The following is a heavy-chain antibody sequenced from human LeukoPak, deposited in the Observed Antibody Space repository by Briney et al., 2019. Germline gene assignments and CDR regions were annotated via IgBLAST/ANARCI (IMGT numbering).Heavy chain of an antibody. J-gene: IGHJ3*02. V-gene: IGHV3-30*18. D-gene: IGHD2-15*01. Sequence: PGRSLRLSCAASGFTFSSYGMHWVRQAPGKGLEWVAVIPYDGSNRYYADSVKGRFTISRDNSKNTLYLQMNSLRAEDTAVYYCAKVRALGYCSGGSCSDDAFDIWGQGTMVTVSS. CDR1: GFTFSSYG. CDR3: AKVRALGYCSGGSCSDDAFDI. CDR2: IPYDGSNR.